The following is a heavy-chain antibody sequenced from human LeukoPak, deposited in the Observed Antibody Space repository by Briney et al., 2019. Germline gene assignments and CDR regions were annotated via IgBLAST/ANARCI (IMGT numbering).Heavy chain of an antibody. CDR2: ISSSGSTI. Sequence: PGGSLRLSCAASGFTFSDYYMSWIRQAPGKGLEWVSHISSSGSTIYYRDSVKGRFTISRDNAKKSLYLEMNSLRAEDTAVYYCARDFWSGSPDWGQGTLVTVSS. CDR3: ARDFWSGSPD. J-gene: IGHJ4*02. D-gene: IGHD3-3*01. CDR1: GFTFSDYY. V-gene: IGHV3-11*04.